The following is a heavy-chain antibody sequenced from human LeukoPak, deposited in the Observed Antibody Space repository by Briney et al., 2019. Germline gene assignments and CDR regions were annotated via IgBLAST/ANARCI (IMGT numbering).Heavy chain of an antibody. D-gene: IGHD4-23*01. CDR2: IYYSGST. V-gene: IGHV4-39*07. J-gene: IGHJ4*02. CDR3: ASGTGGGNPFDY. CDR1: GGSISSGSYY. Sequence: KPSETLSLTCTVSGGSISSGSYYWGWIRQPPGKGLEWIGSIYYSGSTYYNPSLKSRVTISVDTSKNQFSLKLSSVTAADTAVYYCASGTGGGNPFDYWGQGTLVTVSS.